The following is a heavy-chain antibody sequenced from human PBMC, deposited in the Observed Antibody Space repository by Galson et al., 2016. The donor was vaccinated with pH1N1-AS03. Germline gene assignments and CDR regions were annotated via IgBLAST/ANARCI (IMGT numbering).Heavy chain of an antibody. CDR2: ISTDGSTT. V-gene: IGHV3-74*01. CDR3: ARGSGSPHWFDP. Sequence: SLRLSCAASGFTFSNYWMHWVRQAPGKGLVWVSHISTDGSTTDYAASVKGRFTISRDNAKNTLYLQMNSLRPDDTAVYYCARGSGSPHWFDPWGQGTLVTVSP. CDR1: GFTFSNYW. J-gene: IGHJ5*02. D-gene: IGHD3-3*01.